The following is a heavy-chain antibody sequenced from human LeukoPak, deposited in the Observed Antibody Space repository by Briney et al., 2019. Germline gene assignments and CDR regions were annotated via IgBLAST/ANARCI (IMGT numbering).Heavy chain of an antibody. J-gene: IGHJ3*02. CDR1: GGSIISYY. D-gene: IGHD2-21*02. V-gene: IGHV4-59*01. Sequence: PSETLSLTCTFSGGSIISYYWSWIRQPPGRGLEWIGYIYYSGAVNYNPSLKSRVAISVDTSKNQFSLKVSSVTAADTAVYYCARWRYCGGDCYPSAFDIWGQGTMVIVSS. CDR2: IYYSGAV. CDR3: ARWRYCGGDCYPSAFDI.